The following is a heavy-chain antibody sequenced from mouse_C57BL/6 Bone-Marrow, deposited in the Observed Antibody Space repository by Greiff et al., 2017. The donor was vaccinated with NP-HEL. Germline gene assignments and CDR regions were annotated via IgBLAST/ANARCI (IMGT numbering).Heavy chain of an antibody. V-gene: IGHV1-22*01. D-gene: IGHD6-5*01. Sequence: VHVKQSGPELVKPGASVKMSCKASGYTFTDYNMHWVKQSHGKSLEWIGYINPNNGGTSYNQKFKGKATLTVNKSSSTAYMELRSLTSEDSAVYYCARSLHTRFAYWGQGTLVTVSA. J-gene: IGHJ3*01. CDR3: ARSLHTRFAY. CDR1: GYTFTDYN. CDR2: INPNNGGT.